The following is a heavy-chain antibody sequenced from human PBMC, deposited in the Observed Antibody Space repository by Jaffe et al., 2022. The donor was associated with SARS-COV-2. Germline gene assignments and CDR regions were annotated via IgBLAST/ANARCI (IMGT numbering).Heavy chain of an antibody. V-gene: IGHV3-64D*09. D-gene: IGHD3-16*01. Sequence: EVQLVESGGGLVQPGGSLRLSCSASGFTFSNYAMHWVRQAPGKGLDFVSTINTDGVTTYYADSVKGRFTISRDNSKNTLYLEMSSLRVEDTAVYYCVKGAGYYYYHGMDVWGQGTTVTVSS. CDR3: VKGAGYYYYHGMDV. CDR2: INTDGVTT. CDR1: GFTFSNYA. J-gene: IGHJ6*02.